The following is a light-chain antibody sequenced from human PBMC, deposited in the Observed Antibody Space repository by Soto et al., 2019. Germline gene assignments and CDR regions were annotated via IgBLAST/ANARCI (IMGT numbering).Light chain of an antibody. CDR1: QSVANY. CDR3: QQRANWPGT. Sequence: IVLIQSPATLSLSPGERATLSCRASQSVANYLAWYQQKPGQAPRLLLYDTSNRATDIPARFSGSGSGTDFTLTISSLEPEDFAISYCQQRANWPGTFGQGTKVEVK. CDR2: DTS. V-gene: IGKV3-11*01. J-gene: IGKJ1*01.